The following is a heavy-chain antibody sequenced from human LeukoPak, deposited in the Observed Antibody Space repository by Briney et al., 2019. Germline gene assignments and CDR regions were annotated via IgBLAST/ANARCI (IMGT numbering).Heavy chain of an antibody. J-gene: IGHJ4*02. CDR3: ARQKYTYYYDSSGYYYDY. CDR1: GLTFSSYS. V-gene: IGHV3-21*01. CDR2: ITSGSRYI. Sequence: GGSLRLSCAASGLTFSSYSMDWVRQAPGKGREWVSSITSGSRYIYYADSVKGRFTISTDNAKNSLYLQMNSLRAEDTAVYYCARQKYTYYYDSSGYYYDYWGQGTLVTVSS. D-gene: IGHD3-22*01.